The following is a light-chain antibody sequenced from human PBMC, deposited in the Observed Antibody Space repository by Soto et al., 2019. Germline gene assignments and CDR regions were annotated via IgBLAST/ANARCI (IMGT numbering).Light chain of an antibody. CDR1: SSDVGGYNY. Sequence: QSVLTQPASVSGSPGQSITISCTGTSSDVGGYNYVSWYQQHPGKAPKLMIYEVSNRPSGVSNRFSGSKSGNTASLTISGLQAEDEADYYGNSYSSTTTIYGFWNGTKVTV. J-gene: IGLJ1*01. CDR3: NSYSSTTTIYG. V-gene: IGLV2-14*01. CDR2: EVS.